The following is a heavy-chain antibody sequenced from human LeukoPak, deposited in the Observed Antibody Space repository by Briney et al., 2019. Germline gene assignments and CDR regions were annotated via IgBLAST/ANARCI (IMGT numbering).Heavy chain of an antibody. CDR3: ARDRSDGSGYYGYYFDY. CDR2: IYSSGGT. Sequence: SETLSLTCTVSGGSTSYYYWNWIRQPPGKGLEWIGYIYSSGGTNYNPSLKSRVTISLDTSKNQFSLKLSSVTAADTAVYYCARDRSDGSGYYGYYFDYWGQGTLVSVSS. CDR1: GGSTSYYY. V-gene: IGHV4-59*01. D-gene: IGHD3-22*01. J-gene: IGHJ4*02.